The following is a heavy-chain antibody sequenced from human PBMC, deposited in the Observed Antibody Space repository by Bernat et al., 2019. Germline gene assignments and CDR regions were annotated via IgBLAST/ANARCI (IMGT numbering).Heavy chain of an antibody. J-gene: IGHJ6*02. Sequence: QVQVVQSGAEVKKPGSSVKVSCKASGGTFSRYAIHWVRQAPGQGLEWLGGIIPMFGTEKYARKFQDRVTITADESTSTVYMEVRSLKSEDTAVYYCARGEGEYSYGQFYGMDVWGQGTKVTVSS. CDR1: GGTFSRYA. CDR3: ARGEGEYSYGQFYGMDV. D-gene: IGHD2/OR15-2a*01. V-gene: IGHV1-69*12. CDR2: IIPMFGTE.